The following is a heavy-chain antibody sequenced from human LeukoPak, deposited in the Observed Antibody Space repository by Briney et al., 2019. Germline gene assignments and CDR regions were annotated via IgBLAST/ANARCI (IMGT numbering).Heavy chain of an antibody. J-gene: IGHJ4*02. D-gene: IGHD3-16*02. CDR1: GYTFTNYY. CDR3: ATYDYVWGSYRLTGFDY. Sequence: VASVKVSCKASGYTFTNYYMHWVRQAPGQGLEWMGWINPNSGDTKSLQKFQGRVTMTRDTSISTAYMELSRLRSDDTAVYYCATYDYVWGSYRLTGFDYWGQGTLVTVSS. V-gene: IGHV1-2*02. CDR2: INPNSGDT.